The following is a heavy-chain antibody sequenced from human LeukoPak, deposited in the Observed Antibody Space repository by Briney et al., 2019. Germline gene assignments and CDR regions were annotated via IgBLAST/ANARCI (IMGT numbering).Heavy chain of an antibody. D-gene: IGHD5-18*01. Sequence: PSETLSLTCSVSGASISRGTYHWSWIRRAAGKGLEWIGRIYSSGAPSYNPSLQSRVTISGDTSKNQFALKLTSVTAADTAVYYCAREDVDTGSDYWGQGILVTVSS. CDR3: AREDVDTGSDY. CDR2: IYSSGAP. CDR1: GASISRGTYH. J-gene: IGHJ4*02. V-gene: IGHV4-61*02.